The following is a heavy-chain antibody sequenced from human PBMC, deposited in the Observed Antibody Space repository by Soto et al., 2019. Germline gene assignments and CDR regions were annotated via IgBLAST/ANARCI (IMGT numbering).Heavy chain of an antibody. CDR3: ARGWVLLWFGELLTSNYGMDV. Sequence: SETLSLTCAVYGGSFSGYYWSWIRQPPGKGPEWIGEINHSGSTNYNPSLKSRVTISVDTSKNQFSLKLSSVTAADTAVYYCARGWVLLWFGELLTSNYGMDVWGQGTTVTVSS. CDR2: INHSGST. CDR1: GGSFSGYY. J-gene: IGHJ6*02. D-gene: IGHD3-10*01. V-gene: IGHV4-34*01.